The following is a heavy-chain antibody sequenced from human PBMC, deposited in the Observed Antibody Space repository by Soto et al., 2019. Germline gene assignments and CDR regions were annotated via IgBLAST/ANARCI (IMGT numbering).Heavy chain of an antibody. J-gene: IGHJ6*03. D-gene: IGHD3-16*02. CDR3: AREAYYDYIWGSYRSSVYYYYMDV. V-gene: IGHV4-34*01. CDR1: GGSFGGYY. CDR2: INHSGST. Sequence: SETLSLTCAVYGGSFGGYYWSWIRQPPGKGLEWIGEINHSGSTNYNPSLKSRVTISVDTSKNQFSLKLSSVTAADTAVYYCAREAYYDYIWGSYRSSVYYYYMDVWGKGTTVTVSS.